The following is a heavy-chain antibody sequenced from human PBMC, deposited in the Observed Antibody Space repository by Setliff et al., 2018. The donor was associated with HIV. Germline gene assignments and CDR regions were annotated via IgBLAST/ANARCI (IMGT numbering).Heavy chain of an antibody. Sequence: SETLSLTCAVYGGSFSDYNWSWIRQSPGRGLEWIGEINHNGGTNYNPSLKSRVTISVDTSKNQFSLKLRSVTAADTAVYYCARAPLYDFWSPGFDAFDIWGQGTMVTVSS. CDR3: ARAPLYDFWSPGFDAFDI. V-gene: IGHV4-34*01. J-gene: IGHJ3*02. CDR1: GGSFSDYN. CDR2: INHNGGT. D-gene: IGHD3-3*01.